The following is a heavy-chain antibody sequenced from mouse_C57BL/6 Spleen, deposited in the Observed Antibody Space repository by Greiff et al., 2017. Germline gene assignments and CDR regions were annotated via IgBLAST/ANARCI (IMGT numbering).Heavy chain of an antibody. CDR3: ARGGVLRSYWYFDV. D-gene: IGHD1-1*01. J-gene: IGHJ1*03. V-gene: IGHV1-69*01. CDR1: GYTFTSYW. Sequence: VQLQQPGAELVMPGASVKLSCKASGYTFTSYWMHWVNQRPGQGLEWIGEIDPSDSYTNYNQKFKGKSTLTVDKSSSTAYMQLSSLTSEDSAVYYCARGGVLRSYWYFDVWGTGTTVTVSS. CDR2: IDPSDSYT.